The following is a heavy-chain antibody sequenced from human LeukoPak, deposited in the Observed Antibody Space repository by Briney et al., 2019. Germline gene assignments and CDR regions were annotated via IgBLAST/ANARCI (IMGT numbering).Heavy chain of an antibody. J-gene: IGHJ4*02. CDR3: AGGGSSSWSTNFDY. CDR1: GDSISSYY. Sequence: NASETLSLTCTVSGDSISSYYWSWIRQPAGKGLEWIGRIYTSGSTNYNPSLKSRVTMSVDTSKNQFSLKLSSVTAADTAVYYCAGGGSSSWSTNFDYWGQGTLVTVSS. V-gene: IGHV4-4*07. CDR2: IYTSGST. D-gene: IGHD6-13*01.